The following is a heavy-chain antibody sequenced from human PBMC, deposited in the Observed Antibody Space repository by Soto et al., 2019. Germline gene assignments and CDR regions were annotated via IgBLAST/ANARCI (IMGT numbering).Heavy chain of an antibody. CDR3: ATSPPVVMYY. D-gene: IGHD3-16*01. V-gene: IGHV1-69*02. Sequence: QVQLVQSGAEVKKPGSSVKVSCKASGGTFSSYTISWVRQAPGQGLEWMGRIIPILGIANYAQKFQGRVTITADQSTSTAYMELSSLRSGVTAVYYCATSPPVVMYYWGQGTLVTVSS. J-gene: IGHJ4*02. CDR1: GGTFSSYT. CDR2: IIPILGIA.